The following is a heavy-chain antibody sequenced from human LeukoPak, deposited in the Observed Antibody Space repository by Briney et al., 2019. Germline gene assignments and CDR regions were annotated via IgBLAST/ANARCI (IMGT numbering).Heavy chain of an antibody. CDR1: GYTFSDYY. CDR3: ARNYGHNSKYCAD. J-gene: IGHJ1*01. D-gene: IGHD4-17*01. V-gene: IGHV1-2*02. CDR2: ISPNSDDT. Sequence: GASVNVSRKASGYTFSDYYIHWVRQAPGQGLEWMGWISPNSDDTTFAQIFQGRVIMTRDTSISTAYMELSRLTSDDTALYYCARNYGHNSKYCADWGEGGPVSVSS.